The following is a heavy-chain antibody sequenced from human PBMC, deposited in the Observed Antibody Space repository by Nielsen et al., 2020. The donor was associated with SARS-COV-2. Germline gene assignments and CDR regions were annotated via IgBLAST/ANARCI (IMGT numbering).Heavy chain of an antibody. D-gene: IGHD2-15*01. V-gene: IGHV6-1*01. J-gene: IGHJ6*02. CDR3: ARVPYCSGGSCYSRYYYYYGMDV. Sequence: SQTLSLTRAISGDSVSSNSAAWNWLRQSPSRGLEWLGRTYYRSKWYNDYAVSVKSRITINPDTSKNQFSLQLNSVTPEDTAVYYCARVPYCSGGSCYSRYYYYYGMDVWGQGTTVTVSS. CDR2: TYYRSKWYN. CDR1: GDSVSSNSAA.